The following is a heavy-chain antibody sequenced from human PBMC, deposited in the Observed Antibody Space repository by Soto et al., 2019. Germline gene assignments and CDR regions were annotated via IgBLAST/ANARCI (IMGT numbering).Heavy chain of an antibody. Sequence: LETLSLTCTVSGGSISSSGHHWGWLRQPPGKGLEWIASIYYSGATYYNPSLKSRVTISIDTSRNQFSLRLNSVTAADTAVYYCGRENAFGDYGYWGQGTLVTVSS. CDR1: GGSISSSGHH. CDR2: IYYSGAT. V-gene: IGHV4-39*02. CDR3: GRENAFGDYGY. D-gene: IGHD4-17*01. J-gene: IGHJ4*02.